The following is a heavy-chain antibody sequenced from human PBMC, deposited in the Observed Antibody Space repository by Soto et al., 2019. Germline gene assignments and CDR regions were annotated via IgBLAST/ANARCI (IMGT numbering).Heavy chain of an antibody. CDR1: GFTFSSYA. CDR2: ISYDGSNK. V-gene: IGHV3-30-3*01. Sequence: GGSLRLSCAASGFTFSSYAMHWVRQAPGKGLEWVAVISYDGSNKYYADSVKGRFTISRDNSKNTLYLQMNSLRAEDTAVYYCARDRWDSSSEVMIIYYYYGMDVWGQGTTVTVYS. D-gene: IGHD6-6*01. CDR3: ARDRWDSSSEVMIIYYYYGMDV. J-gene: IGHJ6*02.